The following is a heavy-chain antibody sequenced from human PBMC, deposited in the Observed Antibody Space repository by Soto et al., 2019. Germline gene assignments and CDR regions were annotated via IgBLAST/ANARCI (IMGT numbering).Heavy chain of an antibody. CDR2: IFFTGSA. CDR3: ARDGHGMDV. CDR1: GGSVSTGSYD. V-gene: IGHV4-61*01. J-gene: IGHJ6*02. Sequence: PETLSLTCTVSGGSVSTGSYDWGWIRQPPGKGLEWIGKIFFTGSAHYNPSLRNRVTMSVDTSKDQFSLTLTSVTAADTAVYYCARDGHGMDVWGQGTTVTVSS.